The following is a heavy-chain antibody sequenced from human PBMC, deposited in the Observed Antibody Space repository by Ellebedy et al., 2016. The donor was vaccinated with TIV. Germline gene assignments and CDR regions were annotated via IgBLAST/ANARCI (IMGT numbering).Heavy chain of an antibody. V-gene: IGHV1-3*04. J-gene: IGHJ5*02. CDR3: ARELPEGRGGSCYYGWFDP. CDR2: INTGNGDT. CDR1: GYTFTSYA. D-gene: IGHD2-15*01. Sequence: AASVKVSCKASGYTFTSYAMHWVRQAPGQRLAWMGWINTGNGDTKYSQKFQGRVTITRDTSANTAYMELSSLGSEETAVYYCARELPEGRGGSCYYGWFDPWGQGTLVTVSS.